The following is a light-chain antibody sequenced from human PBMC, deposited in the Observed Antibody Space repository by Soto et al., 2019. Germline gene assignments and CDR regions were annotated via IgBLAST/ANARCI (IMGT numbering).Light chain of an antibody. V-gene: IGKV1-5*03. CDR3: QQYNSYSQYT. CDR2: KAS. J-gene: IGKJ2*01. CDR1: QSISSW. Sequence: DLQMTQSPSTLSASVGDRVTITCRASQSISSWLAWYQQKPGKAPKLLIYKASSLESGVPSRFSGSGSGTEFTLTISSLQPDDVATYYCQQYNSYSQYTFGQGTKLEIK.